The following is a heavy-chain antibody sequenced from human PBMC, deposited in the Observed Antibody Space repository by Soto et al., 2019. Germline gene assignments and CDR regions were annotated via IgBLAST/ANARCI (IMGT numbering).Heavy chain of an antibody. Sequence: EVQLLESGGGLVQPGGSLRLSCAASGFTFSKYAMSWVRQAPGKGLEWVSAISGSGTTTYSADSVRGRFTISRDNSNNMLYLQMNSPSPEDTALYYCGKFVVETGGSSGWPWSLASGGQGTLVTVSS. CDR1: GFTFSKYA. CDR3: GKFVVETGGSSGWPWSLAS. D-gene: IGHD6-25*01. V-gene: IGHV3-23*01. CDR2: ISGSGTTT. J-gene: IGHJ4*02.